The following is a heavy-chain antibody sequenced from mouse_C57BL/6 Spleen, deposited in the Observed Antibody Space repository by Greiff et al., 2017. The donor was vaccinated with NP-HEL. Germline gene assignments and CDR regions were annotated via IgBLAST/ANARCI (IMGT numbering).Heavy chain of an antibody. V-gene: IGHV1-26*01. CDR3: ARDVVRDAMDY. Sequence: EVQLQQSGPELVKPGASVKISCKASGYTFTDYYMNWVKQSHGKSLEWIGDINPNNGGTSYNQKFKGKATLTVDKSSSTAYMELRSLTSEDSAVYYCARDVVRDAMDYWGQGTSVTVSS. J-gene: IGHJ4*01. D-gene: IGHD1-1*01. CDR1: GYTFTDYY. CDR2: INPNNGGT.